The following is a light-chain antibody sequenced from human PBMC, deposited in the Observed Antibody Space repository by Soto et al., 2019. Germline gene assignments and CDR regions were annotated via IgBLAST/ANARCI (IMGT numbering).Light chain of an antibody. CDR3: QQYGSSPRT. V-gene: IGKV3-20*01. CDR2: GAS. CDR1: QSVSSSY. Sequence: DILLTQSPGTLSWSPVERATLSCRASQSVSSSYLAWYQQKPGQAPRLLIYGASSRATGIPDRFSGSGSGTDFTLTSSRLEPEDFAVYYCQQYGSSPRTFGQGTKVDI. J-gene: IGKJ1*01.